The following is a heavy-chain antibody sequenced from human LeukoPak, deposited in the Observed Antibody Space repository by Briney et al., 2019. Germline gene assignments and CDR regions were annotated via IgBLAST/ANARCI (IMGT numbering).Heavy chain of an antibody. D-gene: IGHD2-15*01. J-gene: IGHJ4*02. Sequence: GGSLRLSCAASGFTFSSYSMNWVRQAPGKGLEWVSSISSSSSYIYYADSVKGRFTISRDNAKNSLYLQMNSLRAEDTAVYYCARARCDSCYSEGGWGQGTLVTVSS. V-gene: IGHV3-21*01. CDR3: ARARCDSCYSEGG. CDR2: ISSSSSYI. CDR1: GFTFSSYS.